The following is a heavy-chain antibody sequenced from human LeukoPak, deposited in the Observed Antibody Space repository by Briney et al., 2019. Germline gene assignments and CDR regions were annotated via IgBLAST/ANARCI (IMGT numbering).Heavy chain of an antibody. D-gene: IGHD2-15*01. V-gene: IGHV3-30*18. CDR1: GFTFSNYG. Sequence: PGRSLRLSCAASGFTFSNYGMHWVRQAPGKGLEWVAVISYDESDKYYADSVKGRFTISRDNSKNTLYLQMNSLRPEDTAVYYCAKGVVAATNAAYYGMDVWGKGTTVTVSP. J-gene: IGHJ6*04. CDR2: ISYDESDK. CDR3: AKGVVAATNAAYYGMDV.